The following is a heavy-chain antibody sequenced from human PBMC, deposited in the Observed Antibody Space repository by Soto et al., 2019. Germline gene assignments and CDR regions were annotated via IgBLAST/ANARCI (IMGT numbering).Heavy chain of an antibody. CDR3: AVHYYYGSGSRLFHYYIEV. CDR2: IIPILGIA. CDR1: GGTFSSYT. J-gene: IGHJ6*03. D-gene: IGHD3-10*01. Sequence: ASVKVSCKACGGTFSSYTISWVRQAPGQGLEWMGRIIPILGIANYAQKCHGRVTITADKSTSTAYMELSSLRSEDTAVYYCAVHYYYGSGSRLFHYYIEVWGKGTTVTGSS. V-gene: IGHV1-69*02.